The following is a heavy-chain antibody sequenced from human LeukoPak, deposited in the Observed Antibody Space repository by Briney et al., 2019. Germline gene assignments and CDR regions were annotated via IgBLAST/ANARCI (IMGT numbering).Heavy chain of an antibody. Sequence: SETLSLTCAVYGGSFSGYYWSWIRQPPGKGLEWIGEINHSGSTNYNPSLKSRVTISVDTSKNQFSLKLSSVTAADTAVYYCARDIDCSGGSCYTASNRSGYWGQGTLVTVSS. CDR3: ARDIDCSGGSCYTASNRSGY. J-gene: IGHJ4*02. V-gene: IGHV4-34*01. D-gene: IGHD2-15*01. CDR2: INHSGST. CDR1: GGSFSGYY.